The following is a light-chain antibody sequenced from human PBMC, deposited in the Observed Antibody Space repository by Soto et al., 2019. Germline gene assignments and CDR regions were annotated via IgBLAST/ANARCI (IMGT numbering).Light chain of an antibody. CDR1: QSVSSSY. V-gene: IGKV3-20*01. J-gene: IGKJ1*01. Sequence: EIVLTQSPGTLSLSPGERATLSCRASQSVSSSYLAWYQQKPGQAPRLLIYGASSRATGIPDRFSGSGSGTDFTLTISRLEPEDFSVYSCQQYGSSPQTFGPGTKVEIK. CDR2: GAS. CDR3: QQYGSSPQT.